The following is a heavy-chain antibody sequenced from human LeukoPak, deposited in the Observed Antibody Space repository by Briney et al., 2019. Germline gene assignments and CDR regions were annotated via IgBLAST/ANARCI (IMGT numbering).Heavy chain of an antibody. Sequence: GGSLRLSCAASGFTVSSNYMSWVRQAPGKGLEWVSAISGSGGSTYYADSVKGRFTISRDNSKNTLYLQMNSLRAEDTAVYYCAKIGSGWYYDILTGYFDYWGQGTLVTVSS. J-gene: IGHJ4*02. V-gene: IGHV3-23*01. D-gene: IGHD3-9*01. CDR2: ISGSGGST. CDR3: AKIGSGWYYDILTGYFDY. CDR1: GFTVSSNY.